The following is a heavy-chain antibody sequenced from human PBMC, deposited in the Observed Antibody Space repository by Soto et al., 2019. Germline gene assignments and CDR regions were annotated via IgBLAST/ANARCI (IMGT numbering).Heavy chain of an antibody. CDR2: ISAYNGNT. J-gene: IGHJ4*02. CDR3: ARIMITFGGVIVIPYYVDY. D-gene: IGHD3-16*02. CDR1: GYTFTSYG. Sequence: QVQLVQSGAEVKKPGASVKVSCKASGYTFTSYGISWVRQAPGQGLEWMGWISAYNGNTNYAQKLQGRVTMTTDTSTSTAYMELRSLRSDDTAVYYCARIMITFGGVIVIPYYVDYWGQGTLVTVSS. V-gene: IGHV1-18*01.